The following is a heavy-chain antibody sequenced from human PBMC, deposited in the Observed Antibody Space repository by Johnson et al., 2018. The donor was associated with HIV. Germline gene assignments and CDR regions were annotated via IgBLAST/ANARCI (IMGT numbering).Heavy chain of an antibody. Sequence: EVQLVESGGGLVQPGGSLRLSCAASGFTFSSYWMSWVRQAPGKGLEWVANIKQDGSEKYYADSVKGRFTISRDNAKNSLYLQTNSLRAEDTALYYCAKDMDRYYDFDAFDIWGQGTMVTVSS. CDR1: GFTFSSYW. J-gene: IGHJ3*02. V-gene: IGHV3-7*05. CDR2: IKQDGSEK. D-gene: IGHD3-3*01. CDR3: AKDMDRYYDFDAFDI.